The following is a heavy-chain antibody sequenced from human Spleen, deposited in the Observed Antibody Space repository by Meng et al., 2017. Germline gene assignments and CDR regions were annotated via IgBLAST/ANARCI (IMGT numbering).Heavy chain of an antibody. CDR3: AKSVKAMVGGRGYFDY. V-gene: IGHV3-23*01. D-gene: IGHD5-18*01. CDR2: ISGSGGST. J-gene: IGHJ4*02. Sequence: GESLKISCAASGFTFSSYAMSWVRQAPGKGLEWVSAISGSGGSTYYADSVKGRFTISRDNSKNAMYLQMNSLRAEDTAVYYCAKSVKAMVGGRGYFDYWGQGTLVTVSS. CDR1: GFTFSSYA.